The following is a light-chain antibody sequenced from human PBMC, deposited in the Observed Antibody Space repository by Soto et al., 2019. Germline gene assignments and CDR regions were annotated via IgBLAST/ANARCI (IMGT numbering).Light chain of an antibody. CDR1: QYISTY. Sequence: DIQMTQSPSSLFASVVDRVSITYRASQYISTYLNWYQQKPWNTPKLLIYAATNLISVVPLMFSGSGSGTEFTLTISCLQPEDFATYYCQQPYSTVRTFGQGTKVDI. CDR2: AAT. CDR3: QQPYSTVRT. J-gene: IGKJ1*01. V-gene: IGKV1-39*01.